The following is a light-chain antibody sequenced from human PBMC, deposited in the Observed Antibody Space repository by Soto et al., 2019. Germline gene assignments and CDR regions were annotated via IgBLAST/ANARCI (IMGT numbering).Light chain of an antibody. CDR1: QTIGSW. CDR3: QQYNSYPWT. V-gene: IGKV1-5*01. J-gene: IGKJ1*01. CDR2: DAS. Sequence: DIQMTQSPSTLSASVGDRVTISCRASQTIGSWLAWYQQKPGKAPKLLIYDASRLESGVPSNFSGSGSGTQFTLTISSLQPDDFATYYCQQYNSYPWTFGQGTKVDIK.